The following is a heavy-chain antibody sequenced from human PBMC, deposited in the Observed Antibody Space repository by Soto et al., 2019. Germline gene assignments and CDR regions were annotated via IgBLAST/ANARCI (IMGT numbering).Heavy chain of an antibody. CDR2: IIPIFGTA. D-gene: IGHD6-19*01. Sequence: QAQLEQSGGEVKKPGSSVKVSCKASRVAFSTFIVTWVRQAPGLGLEWVGGIIPIFGTANYAQKFQGRVTITADESKSTTYMEGNNLRSEDTAVYYCAKVRYSSPMGYYYGMDVWGQGTTVTVSS. J-gene: IGHJ6*02. CDR3: AKVRYSSPMGYYYGMDV. V-gene: IGHV1-69*01. CDR1: RVAFSTFI.